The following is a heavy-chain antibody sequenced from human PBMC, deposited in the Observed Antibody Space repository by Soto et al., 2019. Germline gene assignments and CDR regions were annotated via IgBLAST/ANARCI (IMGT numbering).Heavy chain of an antibody. J-gene: IGHJ3*02. Sequence: GASVKVSCKASGYTFTSYYMHWVRQAPGQGLESMGIINPSGGSTSYAQKFQGRVTMTRDTSTSTVYMELSSLRSEDTAVYYCARDRSSITIFGVDAFDIWGQGTMVTVSS. CDR2: INPSGGST. CDR1: GYTFTSYY. D-gene: IGHD3-3*01. CDR3: ARDRSSITIFGVDAFDI. V-gene: IGHV1-46*03.